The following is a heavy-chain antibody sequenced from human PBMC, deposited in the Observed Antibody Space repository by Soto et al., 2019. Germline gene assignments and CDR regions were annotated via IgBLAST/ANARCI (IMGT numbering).Heavy chain of an antibody. Sequence: SETLSLTCAVYGGSFSGYYWSLIRQPPGKGLEWIGEINHSGSTNYNPSLKSRVTISVDTSKNQFSLKLSSVTAADTAVYYCARRRRAEGITMIVVAKGNYFDYWGQGTLVTVSS. D-gene: IGHD3-22*01. CDR2: INHSGST. CDR1: GGSFSGYY. J-gene: IGHJ4*02. V-gene: IGHV4-34*01. CDR3: ARRRRAEGITMIVVAKGNYFDY.